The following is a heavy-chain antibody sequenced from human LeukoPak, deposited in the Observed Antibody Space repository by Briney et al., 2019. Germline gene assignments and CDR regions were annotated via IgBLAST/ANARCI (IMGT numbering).Heavy chain of an antibody. CDR3: AELGITMIGGV. J-gene: IGHJ6*03. Sequence: PGGTVRLSCAASGFTFSSYGMSWVRQAPGKGLEWVSAISGSGGSTYYADSVKGRFTISRDNAKNSLYLQMNSLRAEDTAVYYCAELGITMIGGVCGKGTTVTISS. CDR1: GFTFSSYG. D-gene: IGHD3-10*02. CDR2: ISGSGGST. V-gene: IGHV3-23*01.